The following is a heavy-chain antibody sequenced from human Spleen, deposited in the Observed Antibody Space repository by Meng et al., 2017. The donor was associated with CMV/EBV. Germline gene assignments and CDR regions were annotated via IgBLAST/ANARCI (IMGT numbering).Heavy chain of an antibody. Sequence: SVKVSCKASGGTFNNYAISWVRQAPGQGLEWMGGIIPISGTTHYAQKFQGRVTITTDESTTTAYMELSSLTSEDTAEYYCAREGGSSSHRYYQYYYGLDVWGQGTTVTVSS. CDR2: IIPISGTT. CDR3: AREGGSSSHRYYQYYYGLDV. D-gene: IGHD6-13*01. CDR1: GGTFNNYA. J-gene: IGHJ6*02. V-gene: IGHV1-69*05.